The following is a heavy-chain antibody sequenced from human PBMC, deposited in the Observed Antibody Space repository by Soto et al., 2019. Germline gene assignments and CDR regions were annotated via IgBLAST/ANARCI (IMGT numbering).Heavy chain of an antibody. Sequence: GASVKVSCKASGGTFSSYAISWVRQAPRQGLGWMGGIIPIFGTANYAQKFQGRVTITADESTSTAYMELSSLRSEDTAVYYCARYRHTRVGYGGNPCPVVWGQGTTVTVSS. CDR3: ARYRHTRVGYGGNPCPVV. CDR2: IIPIFGTA. V-gene: IGHV1-69*13. J-gene: IGHJ6*02. CDR1: GGTFSSYA. D-gene: IGHD4-17*01.